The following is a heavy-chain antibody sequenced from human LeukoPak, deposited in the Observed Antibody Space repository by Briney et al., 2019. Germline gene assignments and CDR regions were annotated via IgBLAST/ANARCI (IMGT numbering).Heavy chain of an antibody. V-gene: IGHV1-2*02. CDR3: ARDFGDYYGSGSSLYYYYYYMDV. CDR1: GCTFTGYY. J-gene: IGHJ6*03. Sequence: ASVKVSCNASGCTFTGYYMHWVRQAPGQGLEWMGWINPNSGGTNYAQKFQGRVTISVDTSKNQFSLKLSSVTAADTAVYYCARDFGDYYGSGSSLYYYYYYMDVWGKGTTVTVSS. CDR2: INPNSGGT. D-gene: IGHD3-10*01.